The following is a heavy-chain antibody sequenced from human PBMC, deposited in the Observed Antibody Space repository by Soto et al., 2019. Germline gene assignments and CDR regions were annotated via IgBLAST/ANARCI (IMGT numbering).Heavy chain of an antibody. D-gene: IGHD2-15*01. CDR1: GFTFSSYG. Sequence: QVQLVESGGGVVQPGRSLRLSCAASGFTFSSYGMHWVRQAPGKGLEWVAVISYDGSNKYYADSVKGRFTISRDNSKNTLYLQMNSLRAEDTAVYCCAKDYCSGGSCYSDYWGQGTLVTVSS. CDR3: AKDYCSGGSCYSDY. CDR2: ISYDGSNK. V-gene: IGHV3-30*18. J-gene: IGHJ4*02.